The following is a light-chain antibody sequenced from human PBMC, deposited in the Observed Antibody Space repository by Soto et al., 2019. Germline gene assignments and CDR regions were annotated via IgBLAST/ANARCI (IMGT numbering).Light chain of an antibody. Sequence: DLPMTQSPSSLSASVGDRITIACRASQGIRDDLNWYQQKPGKAPKRLIYAASSLESGVPSRFSGSGSETEFTLTISDLQPEDFATYYCLQHYSSPPWTFGQGTKVEVK. CDR3: LQHYSSPPWT. J-gene: IGKJ1*01. V-gene: IGKV1-17*02. CDR2: AAS. CDR1: QGIRDD.